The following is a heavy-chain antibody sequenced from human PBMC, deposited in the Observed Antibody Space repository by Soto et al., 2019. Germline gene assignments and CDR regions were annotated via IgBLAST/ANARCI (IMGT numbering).Heavy chain of an antibody. Sequence: QVQLVQSGAEVKKPGSSVKVSCKASGGTFSTYTINWVRQAPEQGLEWMGRIIPLLDVTNNAQRFQGRVTITADKSTSTVYMELTSLTSQDTAVYYCARDSGTVGYDDSWGQGTLVTVSS. CDR1: GGTFSTYT. CDR2: IIPLLDVT. V-gene: IGHV1-69*08. D-gene: IGHD3-10*01. CDR3: ARDSGTVGYDDS. J-gene: IGHJ4*02.